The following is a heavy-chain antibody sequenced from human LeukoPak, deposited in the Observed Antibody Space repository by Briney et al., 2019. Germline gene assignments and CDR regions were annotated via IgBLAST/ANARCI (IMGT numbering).Heavy chain of an antibody. CDR3: ARGLSSHPDYVWGSYRHQKEYYFDY. V-gene: IGHV3-7*01. D-gene: IGHD3-16*02. CDR1: GFTFSSYW. J-gene: IGHJ4*02. Sequence: GGSLRLSCAASGFTFSSYWMSWVRQAPGKGLEWVANIKQDGSEKYYVDSVKGRFTISRDNAKNSLYLQMNSLRAEDTAVYYCARGLSSHPDYVWGSYRHQKEYYFDYWGQGTLVTVSS. CDR2: IKQDGSEK.